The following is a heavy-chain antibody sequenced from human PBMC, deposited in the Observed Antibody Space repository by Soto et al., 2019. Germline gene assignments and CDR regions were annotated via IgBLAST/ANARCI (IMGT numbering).Heavy chain of an antibody. J-gene: IGHJ6*02. D-gene: IGHD3-10*01. CDR3: ARGGQRPYGYYYGMDV. CDR1: GFTFSSYE. Sequence: PGGSLRLSCAASGFTFSSYEMNWVRQAPGKGLEWVSYISSSGSTIYYEDSVKGRFTISRDNAKNSLYLQMNSLRAEDTAVYYCARGGQRPYGYYYGMDVWGQGTTVTVSS. V-gene: IGHV3-48*03. CDR2: ISSSGSTI.